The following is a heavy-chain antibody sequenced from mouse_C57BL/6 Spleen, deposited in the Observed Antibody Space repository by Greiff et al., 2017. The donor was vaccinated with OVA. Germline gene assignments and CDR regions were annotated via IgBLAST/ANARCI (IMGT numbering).Heavy chain of an antibody. J-gene: IGHJ4*01. CDR2: IHPNSGST. V-gene: IGHV1-64*01. CDR3: ARNYYGSSLYYAMDY. Sequence: QVQLKQPGAELVKPGASVKLSCKASGYTFTSYWMHWVKQRPGQGLEWIGMIHPNSGSTNYNEKFKSKATLTVDKSSSTAYMQLSSLTSEDSAVYYCARNYYGSSLYYAMDYWGQGTSVTVSS. D-gene: IGHD1-1*01. CDR1: GYTFTSYW.